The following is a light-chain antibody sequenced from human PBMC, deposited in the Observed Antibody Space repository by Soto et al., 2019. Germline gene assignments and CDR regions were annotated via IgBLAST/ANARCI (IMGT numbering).Light chain of an antibody. CDR2: GAS. V-gene: IGKV3-15*01. J-gene: IGKJ5*01. CDR1: QSVSSSY. CDR3: QQYNNWPPIA. Sequence: EIVMAQSPATLSLSPGERATLSCRASQSVSSSYLAWYQQKPGQAARLLIYGASTRSTDIPASFSGSGSGTEFTLTISSLQSEDFSIYYCQQYNNWPPIAFGQGTRLEIK.